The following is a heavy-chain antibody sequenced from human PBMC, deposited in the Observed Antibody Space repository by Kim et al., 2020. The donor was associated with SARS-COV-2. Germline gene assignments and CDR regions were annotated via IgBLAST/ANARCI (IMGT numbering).Heavy chain of an antibody. D-gene: IGHD6-13*01. J-gene: IGHJ4*02. CDR3: AGGMGAAAGTAIGY. Sequence: ANTVKGRFTISRDNSENTLYLQMTRLRAEDTAVYYCAGGMGAAAGTAIGYWGQGTLVTVSS. V-gene: IGHV3-33*01.